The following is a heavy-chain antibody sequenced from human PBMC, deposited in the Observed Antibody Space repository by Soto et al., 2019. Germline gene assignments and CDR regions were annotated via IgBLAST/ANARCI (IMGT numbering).Heavy chain of an antibody. Sequence: SETLSLTCTFSGGYFSSISNHYCSWIRQPPGKGLEWIGYISYSGYTSYNPSLKSRLVISVDTSKNQVSLKLASVTAADTAVYYCTTQGFGILHGLVDVWGQGTTVTVSS. CDR1: GGYFSSISNHY. CDR3: TTQGFGILHGLVDV. D-gene: IGHD3-10*01. CDR2: ISYSGYT. V-gene: IGHV4-59*08. J-gene: IGHJ6*02.